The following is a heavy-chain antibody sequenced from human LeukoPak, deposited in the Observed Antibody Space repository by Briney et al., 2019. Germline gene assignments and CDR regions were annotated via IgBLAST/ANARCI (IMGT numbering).Heavy chain of an antibody. V-gene: IGHV3-21*01. J-gene: IGHJ4*02. CDR1: GFTFSSYS. Sequence: PGGSLRLSCAASGFTFSSYSMNWIRQAPGKGLEWVSSISSSTSYIYYADSVKGRFTISKDNAKNSLYLQMNSLRAEDTAVYYCARAGGSTVSHSDYWGQGTLVTVSS. CDR3: ARAGGSTVSHSDY. D-gene: IGHD4-17*01. CDR2: ISSSTSYI.